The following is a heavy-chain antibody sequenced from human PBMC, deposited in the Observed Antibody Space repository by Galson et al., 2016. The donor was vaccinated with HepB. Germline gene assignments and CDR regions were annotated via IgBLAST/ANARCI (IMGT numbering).Heavy chain of an antibody. D-gene: IGHD2-2*01. CDR1: GFSVTRNY. CDR2: LYGIGTT. Sequence: SLRLSCAASGFSVTRNYTTWVRQAPGKGLEWVSVLYGIGTTYYADSVQGRFTISRDDDQNTLFLQMDRLRPEDTATYFCARGFCGGTSCYGGFYYGMDVWGKGTRVIVSS. CDR3: ARGFCGGTSCYGGFYYGMDV. V-gene: IGHV3-66*02. J-gene: IGHJ6*04.